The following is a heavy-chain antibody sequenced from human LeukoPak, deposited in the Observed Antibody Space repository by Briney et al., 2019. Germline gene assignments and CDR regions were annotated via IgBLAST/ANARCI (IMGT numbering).Heavy chain of an antibody. CDR2: LYYSGST. CDR3: ARENYYDSSGYYHDALDS. J-gene: IGHJ3*02. Sequence: PSETLSLTCTVSGGSIRSHYWSWIRQPPGKGLEWIGYLYYSGSTNYNPSLKSRVTISVDTSKNQLSLKLSSVTAADTAVYYCARENYYDSSGYYHDALDSWGQGTMVTVYS. D-gene: IGHD3-22*01. CDR1: GGSIRSHY. V-gene: IGHV4-59*11.